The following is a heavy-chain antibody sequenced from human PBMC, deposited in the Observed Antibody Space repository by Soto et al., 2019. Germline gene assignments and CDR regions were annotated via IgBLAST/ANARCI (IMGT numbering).Heavy chain of an antibody. CDR3: ASAPPYYGISGYLEV. CDR1: GHNFSGHY. D-gene: IGHD3-22*01. V-gene: IGHV1-2*02. J-gene: IGHJ4*02. CDR2: INPNSGGS. Sequence: GASVKVSFKAPGHNFSGHYMYWVRQAPGHGLEWMGWINPNSGGSKYAQKFQGRVTMTRDTSITTGYMDLRGLTSDDTGVYYCASAPPYYGISGYLEVWGLGTLVTVSS.